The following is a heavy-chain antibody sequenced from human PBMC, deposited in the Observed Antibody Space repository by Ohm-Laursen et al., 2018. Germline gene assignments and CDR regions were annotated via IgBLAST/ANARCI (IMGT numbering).Heavy chain of an antibody. D-gene: IGHD2-15*01. CDR2: ISGSGGST. Sequence: SLRLSCAASPLSFSGDSMNWVRQAPGKGLEWVSAISGSGGSTYYADSVKGRFTISRDNSKNTLFLQMSSLRAEDTAVYYCASLGYCSGGSCLWAFDIWGQGTMVTVSS. CDR3: ASLGYCSGGSCLWAFDI. J-gene: IGHJ3*02. CDR1: PLSFSGDS. V-gene: IGHV3-23*01.